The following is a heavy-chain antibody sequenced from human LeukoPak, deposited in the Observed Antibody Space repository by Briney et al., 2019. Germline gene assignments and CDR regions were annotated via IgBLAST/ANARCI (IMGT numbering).Heavy chain of an antibody. CDR3: AKELSSWSFWDY. V-gene: IGHV3-30*02. CDR2: IRSDATTK. D-gene: IGHD1-26*01. J-gene: IGHJ4*02. CDR1: GFIFNNYG. Sequence: GGSLRLSCAASGFIFNNYGMHWVRQAPGKGLEWVAHIRSDATTKNYADSVKGRFTISRDNSKNTLWLQMNGLTADDTAVYYCAKELSSWSFWDYWGQGTLVTASS.